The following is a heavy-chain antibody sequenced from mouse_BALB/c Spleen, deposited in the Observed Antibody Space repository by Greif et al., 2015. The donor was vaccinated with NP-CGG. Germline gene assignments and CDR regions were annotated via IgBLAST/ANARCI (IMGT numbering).Heavy chain of an antibody. CDR1: GYTFTSYT. J-gene: IGHJ2*01. CDR2: INPSSGYT. Sequence: QVQLKESGAELARPGASVKMSCKASGYTFTSYTMHWVKQRPGQGLEWIGYINPSSGYTNYNQKFKDKATLTADKSSSTAYMQLSSLTSEDSAVYYCARHYGYRYFDYWGQGTTLTVSS. D-gene: IGHD1-2*01. CDR3: ARHYGYRYFDY. V-gene: IGHV1-4*01.